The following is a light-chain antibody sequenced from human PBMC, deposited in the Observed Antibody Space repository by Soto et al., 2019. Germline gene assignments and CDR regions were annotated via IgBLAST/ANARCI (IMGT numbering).Light chain of an antibody. CDR1: QSISSW. CDR3: QQYVT. CDR2: KAS. Sequence: DIQMTQSPSTLSASVGDRVTITCRASQSISSWLAWYQQKPGKAPKLLIYKASSLESGVPSRFSGSGSGTEFTLTISSLQRDDFATYYCQQYVTFGRGTKVEIK. V-gene: IGKV1-5*03. J-gene: IGKJ1*01.